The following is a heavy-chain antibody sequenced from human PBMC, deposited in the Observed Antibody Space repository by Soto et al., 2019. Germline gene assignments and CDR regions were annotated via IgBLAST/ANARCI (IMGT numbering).Heavy chain of an antibody. CDR1: GFTFSSYE. V-gene: IGHV3-48*03. Sequence: GGSLRLSCAASGFTFSSYEMNWVRQAPGKGLGWVSYISSSGSTIYYADSVKGRFTISRDNAKNSLYLQMNSLRAEDTAVYHCAGRTXTTSDWGQGTLXTXS. CDR2: ISSSGSTI. CDR3: AGRTXTTSD. D-gene: IGHD4-4*01. J-gene: IGHJ1*01.